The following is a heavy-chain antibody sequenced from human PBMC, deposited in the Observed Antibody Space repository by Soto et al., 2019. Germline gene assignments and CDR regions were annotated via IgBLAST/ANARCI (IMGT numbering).Heavy chain of an antibody. V-gene: IGHV3-21*01. CDR3: ARREDTAMFHYYYYGMDV. Sequence: VGSLRLSCAASGFTFSSYSMNWVRQAPGKGLEWVSSISSSSSYIYYADSVKGRFTISRDNAKNSLYLQMNSLRAEDTAVYYCARREDTAMFHYYYYGMDVWGQGTTVTVSS. CDR2: ISSSSSYI. CDR1: GFTFSSYS. J-gene: IGHJ6*02. D-gene: IGHD5-18*01.